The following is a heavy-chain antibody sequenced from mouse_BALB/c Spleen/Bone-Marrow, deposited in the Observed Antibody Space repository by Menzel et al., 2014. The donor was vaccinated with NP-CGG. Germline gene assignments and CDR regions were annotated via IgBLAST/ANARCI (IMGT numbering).Heavy chain of an antibody. D-gene: IGHD2-3*01. J-gene: IGHJ3*01. CDR2: INPHSNTI. Sequence: EVQLVESGGGLVQPGGSLKLSCAASGFDFSRYWMSWVRQAPGKGLEWIGEINPHSNTINYTPSLKDKFIISRDNAKNTMYLQMSKVRSEDTALYYCARLGYYGCFAYWGQGTLVTVSA. CDR1: GFDFSRYW. V-gene: IGHV4-1*02. CDR3: ARLGYYGCFAY.